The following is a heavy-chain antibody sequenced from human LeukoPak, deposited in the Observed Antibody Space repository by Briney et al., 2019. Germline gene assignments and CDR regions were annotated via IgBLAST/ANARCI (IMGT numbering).Heavy chain of an antibody. Sequence: SETLSLTCTVSGGSISSHYWSWIRQPPGKGLEWIGYIYYSGSTNYNPSLKSRVTVSVDTSKNQFSLKLSSVTAADTAVYYCARGVVGYGDYLDYWGQGTLVTVSS. CDR1: GGSISSHY. CDR3: ARGVVGYGDYLDY. CDR2: IYYSGST. J-gene: IGHJ4*02. D-gene: IGHD4-17*01. V-gene: IGHV4-59*11.